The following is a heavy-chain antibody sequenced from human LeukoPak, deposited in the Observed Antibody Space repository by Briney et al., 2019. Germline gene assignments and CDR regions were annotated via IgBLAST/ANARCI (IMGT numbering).Heavy chain of an antibody. CDR1: GFTFSTYW. CDR2: IKQDGSDK. V-gene: IGHV3-7*01. D-gene: IGHD6-19*01. J-gene: IGHJ3*02. Sequence: GGSLRLSCAASGFTFSTYWMSWVRQAPGKGLEWVATIKQDGSDKYYVDSVKGRFTISRDSAKNSLYLQMNSLRAEDTAVYYCARYRSPFDIWGQGTMVTVSS. CDR3: ARYRSPFDI.